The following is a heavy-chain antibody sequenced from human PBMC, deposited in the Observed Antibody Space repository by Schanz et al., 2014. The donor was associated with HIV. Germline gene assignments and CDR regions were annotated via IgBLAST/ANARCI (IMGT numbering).Heavy chain of an antibody. Sequence: QVQLVQSGAEVKKPGASVKLSCKASGYTFTSYYVHWVRQAPGQGLEWMGWINPNSGATKYAQKFLGRVTLTRDTSISTAYMELTRLRFDDTAVYYCAKSRFQLHWFDSWGQGTLVTVSS. J-gene: IGHJ5*01. CDR3: AKSRFQLHWFDS. V-gene: IGHV1-2*02. CDR1: GYTFTSYY. CDR2: INPNSGAT. D-gene: IGHD2-2*01.